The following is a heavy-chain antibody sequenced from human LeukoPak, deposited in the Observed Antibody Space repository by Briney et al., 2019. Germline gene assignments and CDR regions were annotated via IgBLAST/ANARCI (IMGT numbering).Heavy chain of an antibody. D-gene: IGHD6-6*01. J-gene: IGHJ3*02. CDR1: GFTFSSYA. V-gene: IGHV3-20*04. CDR3: ARDCRPAIIAAHDAFDI. Sequence: PGGSLRLSCAASGFTFSSYAMSWVRQAPGKGLEWVSGINWNGGSTGYADSVKGRFTISRDNAKNSLYLQMNSLRAEDTALYYCARDCRPAIIAAHDAFDIWGQGTMVTVSS. CDR2: INWNGGST.